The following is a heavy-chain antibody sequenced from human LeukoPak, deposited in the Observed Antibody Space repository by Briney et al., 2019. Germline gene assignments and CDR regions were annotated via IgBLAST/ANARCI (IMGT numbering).Heavy chain of an antibody. Sequence: GGSLRLSCTASGFTFSAYAMMWVRQAPGKGPEWVSAIRGGGGSAFYADSVKGRFTISRDNSKYTLFLQMNSLRAEDTAVYYCARDRNGDYIGAFDMWGPGTMDTVSS. CDR1: GFTFSAYA. CDR3: ARDRNGDYIGAFDM. CDR2: IRGGGGSA. J-gene: IGHJ3*02. D-gene: IGHD4-17*01. V-gene: IGHV3-23*01.